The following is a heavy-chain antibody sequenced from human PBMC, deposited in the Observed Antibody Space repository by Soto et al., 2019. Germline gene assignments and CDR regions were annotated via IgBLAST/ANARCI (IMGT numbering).Heavy chain of an antibody. V-gene: IGHV1-18*01. Sequence: QVQLVQSGAEVKKPGASVKVSCKASGYTFTSYGISWVRQAPGQGLEWMGWISAYNGNTNYAQKLQGRVTMTTDTATSMAYMELSSLTSDDTAVYYCARESSPTSCDVGGPSATPPYGGRGTLVTVSA. D-gene: IGHD3-16*01. CDR3: ARESSPTSCDVGGPSATPPY. CDR1: GYTFTSYG. J-gene: IGHJ4*02. CDR2: ISAYNGNT.